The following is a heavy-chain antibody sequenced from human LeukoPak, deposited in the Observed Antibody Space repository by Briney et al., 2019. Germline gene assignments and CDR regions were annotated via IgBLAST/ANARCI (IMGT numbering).Heavy chain of an antibody. Sequence: AASVKVSSKASGYSFTSFDINWVRQGSGQGLEWMGWMNPKRGNTGYAPTFQGRVTITRDTSIDTAFMELSSLRPDDTAVYYCARGGSSSSYYNNYGMDVWGQGTTITVSS. D-gene: IGHD6-13*01. V-gene: IGHV1-8*01. CDR3: ARGGSSSSYYNNYGMDV. CDR1: GYSFTSFD. J-gene: IGHJ6*02. CDR2: MNPKRGNT.